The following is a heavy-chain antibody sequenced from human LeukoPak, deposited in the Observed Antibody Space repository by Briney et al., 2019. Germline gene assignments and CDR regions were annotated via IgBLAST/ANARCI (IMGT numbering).Heavy chain of an antibody. Sequence: SVKVSCKASGGTFSSYAISWVRQAPGQGLEWMGGIIPIFGTANYTQKFQGRVTITADESTSTAYMELSSLRSEDTAVYYCARAVVVTALYYYGMDVWGQGTTVTVSS. V-gene: IGHV1-69*01. CDR2: IIPIFGTA. D-gene: IGHD2-21*02. CDR3: ARAVVVTALYYYGMDV. CDR1: GGTFSSYA. J-gene: IGHJ6*02.